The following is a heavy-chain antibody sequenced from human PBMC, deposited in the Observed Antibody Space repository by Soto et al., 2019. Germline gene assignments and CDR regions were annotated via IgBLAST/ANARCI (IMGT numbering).Heavy chain of an antibody. J-gene: IGHJ6*02. V-gene: IGHV4-39*01. CDR2: IYYSGST. CDR1: GGSISSSSYY. D-gene: IGHD3-10*01. CDR3: ARHLPHYYGSGSYNLYYYGMDV. Sequence: SETLSLTCTVSGGSISSSSYYWGWIRQPPGKGLEWIGSIYYSGSTYYNPSLKSRVTISVDTSKKQFSLKLSSVTAADTAVYYCARHLPHYYGSGSYNLYYYGMDVWGQGTTVTVSS.